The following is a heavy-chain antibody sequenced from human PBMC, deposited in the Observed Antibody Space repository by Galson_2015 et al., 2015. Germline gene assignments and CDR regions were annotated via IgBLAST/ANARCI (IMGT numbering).Heavy chain of an antibody. CDR3: ARGLSWGFDN. D-gene: IGHD1-26*01. J-gene: IGHJ4*02. CDR1: GFTFRSYG. V-gene: IGHV3-33*01. CDR2: IWDDGSLE. Sequence: SLRLSCAASGFTFRSYGMHWVRQAPGKGLEWVAVIWDDGSLEYYGDSVEGRFTISRDNSKNMLYPQMSSLRADDTAIYYCARGLSWGFDNWGQGTLVTVPS.